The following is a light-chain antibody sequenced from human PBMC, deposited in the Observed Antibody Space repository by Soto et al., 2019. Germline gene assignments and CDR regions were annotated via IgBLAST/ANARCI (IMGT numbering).Light chain of an antibody. V-gene: IGLV2-14*01. J-gene: IGLJ2*01. CDR3: SSYTSSTTLGV. CDR2: EIS. Sequence: QSALTQPASVSGSPGQSITISCTGTSSDVGGYNFVSWYQHHPGKAPKLVIYEISNRPSGVSDRFSGSKSGNTASLTISGLQPEDEADYYCSSYTSSTTLGVFGGGTKLTVL. CDR1: SSDVGGYNF.